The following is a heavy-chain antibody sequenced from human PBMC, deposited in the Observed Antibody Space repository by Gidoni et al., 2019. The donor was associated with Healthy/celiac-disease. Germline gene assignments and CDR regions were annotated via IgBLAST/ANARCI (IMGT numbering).Heavy chain of an antibody. J-gene: IGHJ4*02. CDR2: ISSSSSYI. CDR1: GFTFSSYS. V-gene: IGHV3-21*01. Sequence: EVQLVESGGGLVKHGGSLRLSCAASGFTFSSYSMNWVRQAPGKGLEWVSSISSSSSYIYYADSVKGRFTISRDNAKNSLYLQMNSLRAEDTAVYYCARSSLGYCSGGSCFNFDYWGQGTLVTVSS. CDR3: ARSSLGYCSGGSCFNFDY. D-gene: IGHD2-15*01.